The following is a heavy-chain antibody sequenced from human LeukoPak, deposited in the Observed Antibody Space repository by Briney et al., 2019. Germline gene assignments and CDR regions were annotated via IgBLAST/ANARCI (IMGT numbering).Heavy chain of an antibody. V-gene: IGHV1-2*02. CDR2: VNPDSGGT. Sequence: ASVKVSFTSSGYTFTFYYSHWVRQAPGQGLEWMGWVNPDSGGTNYAQNFQGRVTLTRDTSISTAYMELSSLRSDDTAVYYCARETGRDGYKDLDYWGQGTLVTVSS. CDR1: GYTFTFYY. CDR3: ARETGRDGYKDLDY. J-gene: IGHJ4*02. D-gene: IGHD5-24*01.